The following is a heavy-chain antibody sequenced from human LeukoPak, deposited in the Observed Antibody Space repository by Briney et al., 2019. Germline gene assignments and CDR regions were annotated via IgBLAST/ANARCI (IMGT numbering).Heavy chain of an antibody. CDR1: GFTFGSYA. Sequence: GGSLRLSCAASGFTFGSYAMHWVRQAPGKGLEWATVISYDGSNKYYGDSVKGRFTISRDNSKNTLYLQMNSLRAEDTAVYYCANSEGTVRTSFDIWGQGTMVTVSS. CDR3: ANSEGTVRTSFDI. D-gene: IGHD3/OR15-3a*01. CDR2: ISYDGSNK. V-gene: IGHV3-30*04. J-gene: IGHJ3*02.